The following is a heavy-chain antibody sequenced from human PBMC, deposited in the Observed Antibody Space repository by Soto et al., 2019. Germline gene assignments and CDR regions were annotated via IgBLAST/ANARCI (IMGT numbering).Heavy chain of an antibody. D-gene: IGHD1-7*01. Sequence: SVKVSCKASGGTFSSYAISWVRQAPGQGXEWMGGIIPIFGTANYAQKFQGRVTITADESTSTAYMELSSLRSEDTAVYYCAREMYNWNYGRGYYYYYGMDVWGQGTTVTVSS. CDR2: IIPIFGTA. V-gene: IGHV1-69*13. J-gene: IGHJ6*02. CDR1: GGTFSSYA. CDR3: AREMYNWNYGRGYYYYYGMDV.